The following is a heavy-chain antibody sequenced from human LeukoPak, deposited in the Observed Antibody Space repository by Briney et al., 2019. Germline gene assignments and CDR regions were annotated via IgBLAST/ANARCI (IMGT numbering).Heavy chain of an antibody. CDR2: ISGNGGSI. Sequence: GGSLRLSCAASGFTFSSYAMSWVRQAPGKGLEWVSLISGNGGSIVYADSVRGRFTISRDNSKNTLYLQMNSLRAEDTALYYCARYRDPRVRTFDIWGQGTVVTVSS. J-gene: IGHJ3*02. CDR3: ARYRDPRVRTFDI. D-gene: IGHD1-1*01. V-gene: IGHV3-23*01. CDR1: GFTFSSYA.